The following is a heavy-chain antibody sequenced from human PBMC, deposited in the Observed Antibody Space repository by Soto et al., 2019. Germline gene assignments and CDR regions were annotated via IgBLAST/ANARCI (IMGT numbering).Heavy chain of an antibody. CDR2: ISGSGVST. J-gene: IGHJ4*02. CDR1: GFTFSNYA. CDR3: AEGASTSCYSSIDS. D-gene: IGHD2-2*02. V-gene: IGHV3-23*01. Sequence: EVQVLESGGGLVQPGGSLRLSCAASGFTFSNYAMSWVRQAPGKGLEWVSVISGSGVSTYYADPIKGRFTISRDNSKNTLYLQMNSLGAEDTAVYYCAEGASTSCYSSIDSWGQGTLVTVSS.